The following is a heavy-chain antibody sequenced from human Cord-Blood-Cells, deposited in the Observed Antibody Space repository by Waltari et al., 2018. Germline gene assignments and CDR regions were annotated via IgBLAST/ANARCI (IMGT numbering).Heavy chain of an antibody. V-gene: IGHV4-38-2*02. D-gene: IGHD3-3*01. CDR1: GYSISSGYY. Sequence: QVQLQESGPGLVKPSETLSLTCAVSGYSISSGYYWGWIRQPPGKGLEWIGSIYHSGSNYYNPALKRRVTISVDTSKNQFSLKLSSVTTADTAVYYCARDQGSTIFGVVTYWYFDLWGRGTLVTVSS. J-gene: IGHJ2*01. CDR2: IYHSGSN. CDR3: ARDQGSTIFGVVTYWYFDL.